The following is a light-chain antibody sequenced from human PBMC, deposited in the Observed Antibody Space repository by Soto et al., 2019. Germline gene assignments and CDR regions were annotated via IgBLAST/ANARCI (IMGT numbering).Light chain of an antibody. CDR3: CFFGGNAYV. CDR1: SSDVAIYHN. Sequence: QSALTQPASVSGSRGQSITISCTGTSSDVAIYHNVSWYQHHPGKAPKLIIYELTNRPSGVPDRFSGSRSGSTASLTISGLQAEDDADYYCCFFGGNAYVFGTGTKLTVL. J-gene: IGLJ1*01. V-gene: IGLV2-14*01. CDR2: ELT.